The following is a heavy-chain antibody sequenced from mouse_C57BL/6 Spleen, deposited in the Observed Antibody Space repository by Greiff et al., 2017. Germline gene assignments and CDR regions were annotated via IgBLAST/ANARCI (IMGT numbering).Heavy chain of an antibody. Sequence: VQLQQSGAELVKPGASVKLSCTASGFNIKDYYMHWVKQRTEQGLEWIGRIDPEDGATKSAPKFQGKATITVDTSSNTAYLQLSLLTSEDTAFYNCARSGYDYGDYWGQGTTLTVSS. CDR1: GFNIKDYY. CDR3: ARSGYDYGDY. J-gene: IGHJ2*01. V-gene: IGHV14-2*01. CDR2: IDPEDGAT. D-gene: IGHD2-4*01.